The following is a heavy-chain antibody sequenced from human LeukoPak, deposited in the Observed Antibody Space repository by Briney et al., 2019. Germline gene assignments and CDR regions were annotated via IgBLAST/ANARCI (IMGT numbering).Heavy chain of an antibody. CDR2: INTDGSST. V-gene: IGHV3-74*01. D-gene: IGHD2-2*01. CDR3: ARDIVVVPAATKGPGAFDI. Sequence: GGSLRLSCAASGFTFSSYWMHWVRQAPGKGLVWVSRINTDGSSTSYADSVKGRFTISRDNAKNTLYLQMNSLRAEDTAVYYCARDIVVVPAATKGPGAFDIWGQGTMVTVSS. J-gene: IGHJ3*02. CDR1: GFTFSSYW.